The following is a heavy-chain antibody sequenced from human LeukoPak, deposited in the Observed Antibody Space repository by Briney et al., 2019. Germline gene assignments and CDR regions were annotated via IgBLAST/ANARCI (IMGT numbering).Heavy chain of an antibody. CDR3: TRDPPMTSGYGMDV. J-gene: IGHJ6*02. CDR2: ISGSSSYI. CDR1: GFTFSSYR. D-gene: IGHD4-11*01. Sequence: GGSLRLSCAASGFTFSSYRMNWVRQAPGKGLEWVSSISGSSSYIYYADSVKGRFTISRDNAKNSLYLQMNSLRAEDTAVYYCTRDPPMTSGYGMDVWGQGTTVTVSS. V-gene: IGHV3-21*01.